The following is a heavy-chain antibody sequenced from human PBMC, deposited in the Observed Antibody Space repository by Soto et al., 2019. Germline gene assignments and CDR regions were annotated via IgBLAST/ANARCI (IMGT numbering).Heavy chain of an antibody. CDR1: GFVFTTYG. V-gene: IGHV3-33*01. CDR3: VRDPVALRNRVRVGYFNL. D-gene: IGHD1-26*01. Sequence: QVKLVESGGGVVQPGRSLRLSCAASGFVFTTYGMHWVRQAPGKGLEWVGVIWHDGSGTYYADALKGRFTISRDNSKNTLFLQMDSLPVEDTAVYYCVRDPVALRNRVRVGYFNLWGRGTQVTVSS. J-gene: IGHJ2*01. CDR2: IWHDGSGT.